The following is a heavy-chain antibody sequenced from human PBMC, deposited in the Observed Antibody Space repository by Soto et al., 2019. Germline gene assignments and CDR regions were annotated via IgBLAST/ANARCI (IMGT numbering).Heavy chain of an antibody. CDR3: AISSSSWYAGYYYYYYGMDV. V-gene: IGHV3-48*03. CDR2: ISSSGSTI. Sequence: EVQLVESGGGLVQPGGSLRLSCAASGFTFSSYEMNWVRQAPGKGLEWVSYISSSGSTIYYADSVKGRFTISRDNAKNSLYLQMNSLRAEDTAVYYCAISSSSWYAGYYYYYYGMDVWGQGTTVTVSS. J-gene: IGHJ6*02. CDR1: GFTFSSYE. D-gene: IGHD6-13*01.